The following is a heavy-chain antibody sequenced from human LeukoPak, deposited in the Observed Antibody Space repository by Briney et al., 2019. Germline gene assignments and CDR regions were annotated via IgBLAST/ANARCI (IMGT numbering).Heavy chain of an antibody. CDR2: ITGSGGST. CDR1: GFTFTNYG. Sequence: GGSLRLSCVGSGFTFTNYGMSWVRQAPGKGLGWVSAITGSGGSTYYADAVTGRFTVSRDNSDNTLYLQMNSLRAEDTAVYYCAKEGFWGVHPRYFDYWGQGTLVTVSS. D-gene: IGHD3-16*01. J-gene: IGHJ4*02. V-gene: IGHV3-23*01. CDR3: AKEGFWGVHPRYFDY.